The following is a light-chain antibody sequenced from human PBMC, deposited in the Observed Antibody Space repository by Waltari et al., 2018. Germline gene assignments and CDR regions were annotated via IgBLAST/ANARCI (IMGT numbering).Light chain of an antibody. J-gene: IGKJ4*01. CDR2: AAS. Sequence: DIQLTQSQSSLLAFVGDRVTTTCRASQGITTYLAWYQQKSGRAPKLLIFAASTLQSGVPSRFSGSGSGTKFTLTIDSLQPEDFATYYCQQLNNYPRTFGGGTTVEI. CDR1: QGITTY. V-gene: IGKV1-9*01. CDR3: QQLNNYPRT.